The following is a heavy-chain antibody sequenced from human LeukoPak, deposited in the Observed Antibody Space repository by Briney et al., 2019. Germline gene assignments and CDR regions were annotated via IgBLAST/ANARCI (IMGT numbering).Heavy chain of an antibody. Sequence: KPGGSPRLSCAASGFTFSNYWMSWVRQAPGKGLEWVGRIASKTDGGTTDYAAPVKGRFTISRDDSKNTLFLQMNSLKTEDTAVYYCTTGIRGDCGQGTLVTVSS. V-gene: IGHV3-15*04. CDR3: TTGIRGD. J-gene: IGHJ4*02. CDR1: GFTFSNYW. CDR2: IASKTDGGTT.